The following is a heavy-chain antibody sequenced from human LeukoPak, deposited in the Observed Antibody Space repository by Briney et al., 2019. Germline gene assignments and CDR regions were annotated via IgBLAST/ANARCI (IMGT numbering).Heavy chain of an antibody. CDR3: ARYGRVIDAKGSGSYYIWADLDY. D-gene: IGHD3-10*01. V-gene: IGHV1-18*01. CDR2: ISAYNGNT. Sequence: ASVKLSCKASGYTFTSYGISWVRLAPGQGLEWMGWISAYNGNTNYAQKLQGRVTMTTDTSTSTAYMELRSLSSDDTAVYYCARYGRVIDAKGSGSYYIWADLDYWGQGTLVTVSS. CDR1: GYTFTSYG. J-gene: IGHJ4*02.